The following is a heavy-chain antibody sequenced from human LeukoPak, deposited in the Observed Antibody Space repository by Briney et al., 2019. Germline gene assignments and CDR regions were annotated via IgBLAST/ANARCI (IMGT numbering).Heavy chain of an antibody. J-gene: IGHJ5*02. Sequence: GGSLRLSCAVSGFTVSSSFMTWVRQAPGKGLEWVAVIWYDGSNKHYADSVKGRFTISRDNSKNTLYLQMNSLRAEDTAVYYCARGHDYVWGSYRTWGQGTLVTVSS. CDR1: GFTVSSSF. V-gene: IGHV3-33*08. D-gene: IGHD3-16*02. CDR3: ARGHDYVWGSYRT. CDR2: IWYDGSNK.